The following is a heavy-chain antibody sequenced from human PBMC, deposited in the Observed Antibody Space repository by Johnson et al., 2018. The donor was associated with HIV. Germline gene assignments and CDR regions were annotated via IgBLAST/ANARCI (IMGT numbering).Heavy chain of an antibody. CDR2: ISYDGSNK. CDR3: ARAAAAATDAFDI. CDR1: GFTFSSYA. Sequence: QVQLLESGGGVVQPGRSLRLSCAASGFTFSSYAMHWVRQAPGKGLEWVAVISYDGSNKYYADSVKGRFTISRDNSKNTLYLQMNSLRAEDTAVYYCARAAAAATDAFDIWGQGTMVTVSS. D-gene: IGHD6-13*01. V-gene: IGHV3-30*04. J-gene: IGHJ3*02.